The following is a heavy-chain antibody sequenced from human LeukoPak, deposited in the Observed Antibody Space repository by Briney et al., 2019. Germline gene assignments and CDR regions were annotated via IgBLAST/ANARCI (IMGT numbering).Heavy chain of an antibody. J-gene: IGHJ4*02. CDR2: IYYSGST. Sequence: SETLSLTCTVSGGSISSYYWSWIRQPPGKGLEWIGYIYYSGSTNYNPSLKSRVTISVDTSKNQFSLKLSSVTAADTAVYYCAREDGYNIRGCDYWGQGTLVTVSS. CDR1: GGSISSYY. V-gene: IGHV4-59*01. CDR3: AREDGYNIRGCDY. D-gene: IGHD5-24*01.